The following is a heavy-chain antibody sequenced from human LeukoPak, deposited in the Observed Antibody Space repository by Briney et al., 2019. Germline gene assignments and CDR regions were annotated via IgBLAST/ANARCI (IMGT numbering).Heavy chain of an antibody. CDR3: VSFYETY. D-gene: IGHD2/OR15-2a*01. Sequence: GGSLRLSCAASGFSFTNYWMHWVRQAPGKGLVWVSHINSDGSATSYADSVKGRFTISKDNAKNTVYLQMNSLRAEDTAVYYCVSFYETYWGRGTLVTVSS. J-gene: IGHJ4*02. CDR2: INSDGSAT. V-gene: IGHV3-74*01. CDR1: GFSFTNYW.